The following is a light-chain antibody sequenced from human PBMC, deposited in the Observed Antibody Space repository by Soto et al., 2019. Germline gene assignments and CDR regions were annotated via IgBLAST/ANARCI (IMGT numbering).Light chain of an antibody. V-gene: IGLV1-44*01. CDR2: SNN. Sequence: QSVLTQPPSASGTPGQRVTISCSGSSSNIGSNTVNWYQQLPGTAPKLLIYSNNQRPSGVPDRFSGSKSGTSASLAISGLQSEDDADYYGAAWDDSLHGVVFGGGTQLTFL. CDR3: AAWDDSLHGVV. CDR1: SSNIGSNT. J-gene: IGLJ2*01.